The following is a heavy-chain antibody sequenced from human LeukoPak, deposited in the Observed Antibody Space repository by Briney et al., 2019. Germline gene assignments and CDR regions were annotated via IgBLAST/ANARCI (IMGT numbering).Heavy chain of an antibody. D-gene: IGHD3-10*01. V-gene: IGHV3-7*01. CDR2: IKQDGSEK. CDR1: GFTFSDHY. Sequence: GGSLRLSCAASGFTFSDHYMSWIRQAPGKGLEWVANIKQDGSEKYYVDSVKGRFTISRDNAKNSLYLQMNSLRAEDTAVYYCARDSRVVRGSYYYYYMDVWGKGTTVTTSS. J-gene: IGHJ6*03. CDR3: ARDSRVVRGSYYYYYMDV.